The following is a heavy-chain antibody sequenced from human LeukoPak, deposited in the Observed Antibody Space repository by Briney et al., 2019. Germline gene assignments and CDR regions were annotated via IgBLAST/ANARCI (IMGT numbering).Heavy chain of an antibody. CDR3: ARDQDYSYFDY. V-gene: IGHV3-7*03. CDR2: IKQDGSEK. Sequence: GGSLRLSCAASGFTFSSYWMSWVRQAPGKGLEWVANIKQDGSEKYYVDSAKGRFTISRDNAKNSLYLQMNSLRAEDTAVYYCARDQDYSYFDYWGQGTLVTVSS. CDR1: GFTFSSYW. J-gene: IGHJ4*02. D-gene: IGHD2-15*01.